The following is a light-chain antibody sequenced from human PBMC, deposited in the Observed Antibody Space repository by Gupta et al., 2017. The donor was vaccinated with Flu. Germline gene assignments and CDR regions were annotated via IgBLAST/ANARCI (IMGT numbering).Light chain of an antibody. CDR2: DDS. Sequence: SYVLTQPPSVSVAPGQTARITCGGNNIGSKSVHWYQQKPGQAPVLVVYDDSDRPSGTPERFSGSNSGNTATLTISRVEAGDEADYYCQVWDSSSDHHYVFGTGTKVTAL. V-gene: IGLV3-21*02. CDR3: QVWDSSSDHHYV. J-gene: IGLJ1*01. CDR1: NIGSKS.